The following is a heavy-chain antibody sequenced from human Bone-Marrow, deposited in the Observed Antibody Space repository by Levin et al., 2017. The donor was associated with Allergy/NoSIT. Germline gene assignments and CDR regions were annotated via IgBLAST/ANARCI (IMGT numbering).Heavy chain of an antibody. D-gene: IGHD2-2*01. Sequence: KISCKASGGTFSSYAISWVRQAPGQGLEWMGGIIPIFGTANYAQKFQGRVTITADESTSTAYMELSSLRSEDTAVYYCARGGDLGYCSSTSCSHILSAYYYYGMDGWGQGTTVTVSS. CDR1: GGTFSSYA. J-gene: IGHJ6*02. CDR2: IIPIFGTA. V-gene: IGHV1-69*01. CDR3: ARGGDLGYCSSTSCSHILSAYYYYGMDG.